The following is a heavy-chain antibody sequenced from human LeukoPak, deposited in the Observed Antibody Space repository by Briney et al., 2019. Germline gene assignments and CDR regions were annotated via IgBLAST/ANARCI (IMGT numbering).Heavy chain of an antibody. CDR3: ARHIYNWNYEVWFDP. CDR2: MNPNSGNT. J-gene: IGHJ5*02. Sequence: ASVKVSCKASGYTFTSYDINWVRQATGQGLEWMGWMNPNSGNTGYAQKFQGRVTMTRNTSISTAYMELSSLRSEDTAVYYCARHIYNWNYEVWFDPWGQGTLVTVSS. D-gene: IGHD1-7*01. V-gene: IGHV1-8*01. CDR1: GYTFTSYD.